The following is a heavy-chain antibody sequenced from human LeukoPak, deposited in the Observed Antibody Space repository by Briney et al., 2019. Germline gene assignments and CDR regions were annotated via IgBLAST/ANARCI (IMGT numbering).Heavy chain of an antibody. CDR3: VQDSYAISSSGSTFAY. Sequence: GRSLRLSCKVSGLTFDDYAMHWVRHTPGKGLVWVSGITWNRDNIAYGDSVKGRFSISRDNAKNSLYLQMNSLRSEDMAVYYCVQDSYAISSSGSTFAYWGQGTVVTVSS. CDR1: GLTFDDYA. CDR2: ITWNRDNI. J-gene: IGHJ4*02. D-gene: IGHD6-13*01. V-gene: IGHV3-9*03.